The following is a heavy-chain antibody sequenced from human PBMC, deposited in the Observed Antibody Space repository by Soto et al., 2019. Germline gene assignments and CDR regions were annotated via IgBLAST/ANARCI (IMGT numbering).Heavy chain of an antibody. V-gene: IGHV1-69*08. Sequence: QVQLVQSGAEVKNPGSSVKVSCKASGDTFSRHNINWVRQAPGQGLEWMGRIIPTLGKPNYAQKFQGRVTISADMSSTTSYMDLHSLRSDDTAVYYCARDTTTFPYYCGMDVWGQGTTVTVSS. CDR1: GDTFSRHN. CDR3: ARDTTTFPYYCGMDV. CDR2: IIPTLGKP. D-gene: IGHD4-4*01. J-gene: IGHJ6*02.